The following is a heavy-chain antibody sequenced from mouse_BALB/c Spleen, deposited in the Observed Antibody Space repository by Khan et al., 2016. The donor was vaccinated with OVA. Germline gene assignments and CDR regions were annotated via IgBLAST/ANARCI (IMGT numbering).Heavy chain of an antibody. D-gene: IGHD1-1*01. V-gene: IGHV9-3-1*01. CDR3: ARTLYGSGYDYAMDY. J-gene: IGHJ4*01. CDR1: GYIFTNYG. Sequence: QIQLVQSGPELKKPGETVKISCKASGYIFTNYGMTWVKQAPGKGLKWMGWINTYTGEPTYADDFKGRLAFSLETSANTAHLQINNLKNEDTATYFCARTLYGSGYDYAMDYWGQGTSVTVSS. CDR2: INTYTGEP.